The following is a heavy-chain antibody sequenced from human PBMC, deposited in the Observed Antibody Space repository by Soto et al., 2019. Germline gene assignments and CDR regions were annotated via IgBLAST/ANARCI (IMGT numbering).Heavy chain of an antibody. CDR3: ARDSGRFLEWFTVY. D-gene: IGHD3-3*01. Sequence: PGGSLRLSCAASGFTFRSSALHWVRQAPGKGLEWVAVISSDGSNKVYADSVKGRFTISRDNSKNTLYLQMNSLRAEDTAVYYCARDSGRFLEWFTVYWGQGTLVTVSS. V-gene: IGHV3-30-3*01. J-gene: IGHJ4*02. CDR2: ISSDGSNK. CDR1: GFTFRSSA.